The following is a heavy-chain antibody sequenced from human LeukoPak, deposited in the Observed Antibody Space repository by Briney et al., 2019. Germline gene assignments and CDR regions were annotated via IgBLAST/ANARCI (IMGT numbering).Heavy chain of an antibody. J-gene: IGHJ4*02. CDR2: MNPNSGNT. CDR1: GYTFTSYD. Sequence: ASVKVSCKASGYTFTSYDINWVRQATGQWLEWMGWMNPNSGNTGYAQKFQGRVTMTRNTSISTAYMELSSLRSEDTAVYYCARGRITFGGVIVIQYFDYWGQGTLVTVSS. V-gene: IGHV1-8*01. CDR3: ARGRITFGGVIVIQYFDY. D-gene: IGHD3-16*02.